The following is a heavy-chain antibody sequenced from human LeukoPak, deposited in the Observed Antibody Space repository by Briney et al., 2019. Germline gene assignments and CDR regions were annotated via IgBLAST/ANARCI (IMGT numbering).Heavy chain of an antibody. CDR2: ISGSGGST. Sequence: PGGSLRLSCAASGFTVSSNYMSWVRQAPGKGLEWVSAISGSGGSTYYADSVKGRFTISRDNSKNTLYLQMNSLRAEDTAVYYCARGRGYSGYDYSDYWGQGTLVTVSS. J-gene: IGHJ4*02. CDR1: GFTVSSNY. D-gene: IGHD5-12*01. CDR3: ARGRGYSGYDYSDY. V-gene: IGHV3-23*01.